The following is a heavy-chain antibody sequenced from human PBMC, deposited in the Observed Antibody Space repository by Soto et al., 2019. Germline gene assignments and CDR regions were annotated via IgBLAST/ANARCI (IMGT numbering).Heavy chain of an antibody. Sequence: GASVKVSCKASGYTFTSYDINWVRQATGQGLEWMGWMNPNSGNTGYAQKFQGRVTMTRNTSISTAYMELSSLRSEDTAVYYCARGDALLYDYIWGSYRYKLDDFDYWGQGTLVTVSS. J-gene: IGHJ4*02. V-gene: IGHV1-8*01. CDR2: MNPNSGNT. CDR1: GYTFTSYD. D-gene: IGHD3-16*02. CDR3: ARGDALLYDYIWGSYRYKLDDFDY.